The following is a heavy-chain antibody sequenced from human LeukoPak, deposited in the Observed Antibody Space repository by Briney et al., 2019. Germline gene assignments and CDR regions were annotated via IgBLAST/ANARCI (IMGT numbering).Heavy chain of an antibody. V-gene: IGHV4-59*01. CDR3: TRGGYNYDSPPGDPFDY. J-gene: IGHJ4*02. D-gene: IGHD5-18*01. CDR2: IYYRGNT. CDR1: GGSISSYY. Sequence: SETLSLTCTVSGGSISSYYWSWIRQPPGKGLEWIGYIYYRGNTNYNSSLKSRVTISVDMSKNQFSLKLSSVTAADTAVYYCTRGGYNYDSPPGDPFDYWGQGTLVTVSS.